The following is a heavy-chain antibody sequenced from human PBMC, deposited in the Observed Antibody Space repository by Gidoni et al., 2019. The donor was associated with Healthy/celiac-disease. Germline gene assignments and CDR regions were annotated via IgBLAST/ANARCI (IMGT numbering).Heavy chain of an antibody. CDR1: GFTFSSYG. J-gene: IGHJ4*02. V-gene: IGHV3-33*01. CDR3: ARDSYVVGATSLDY. D-gene: IGHD1-26*01. CDR2: IWYDGSNK. Sequence: QVQLVESGGGVVQPGRSLRLSCAASGFTFSSYGMHWVRQAPGKGLEWVAVIWYDGSNKYYADSVKGRFTISRDNSKNTLYLQMNSLRAEDTAVYYCARDSYVVGATSLDYWGQGTLVTVSS.